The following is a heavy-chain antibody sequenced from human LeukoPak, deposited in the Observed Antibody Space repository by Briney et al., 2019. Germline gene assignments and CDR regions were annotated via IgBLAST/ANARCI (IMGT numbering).Heavy chain of an antibody. D-gene: IGHD6-19*01. V-gene: IGHV1-18*01. Sequence: ASVKVSCRASGYTFTTYGINWVRQAPGQGLEWMGWIKTYNGDTNTAQKFLDRIIMTTDKSTGTAYMELSSLRSDDTAVYYCAKDGGQQWLTNYYSYGMDVWGQGTTVIVSS. CDR2: IKTYNGDT. CDR3: AKDGGQQWLTNYYSYGMDV. CDR1: GYTFTTYG. J-gene: IGHJ6*02.